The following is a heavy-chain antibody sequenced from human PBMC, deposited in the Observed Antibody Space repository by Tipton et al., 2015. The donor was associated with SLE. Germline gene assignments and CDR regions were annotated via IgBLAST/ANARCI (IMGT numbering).Heavy chain of an antibody. CDR1: GDTIDGNTYF. D-gene: IGHD6-13*01. J-gene: IGHJ4*02. Sequence: TLSLTCTVSGDTIDGNTYFWDWIRQPPGKGLMLIGSISYSGATSYNPSLKSRVTISVDTSKNHFSLSLISVTAADTAVYYCATYASSWWAFDHWGQGTLVTVSS. V-gene: IGHV4-39*07. CDR3: ATYASSWWAFDH. CDR2: ISYSGAT.